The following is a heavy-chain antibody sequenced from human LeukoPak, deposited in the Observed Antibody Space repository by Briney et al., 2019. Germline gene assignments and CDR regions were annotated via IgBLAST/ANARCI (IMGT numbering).Heavy chain of an antibody. CDR2: ILTSGDT. Sequence: SETLSLTCTVSGGSISGNAWNWVRQPAGRGLEWIGRILTSGDTVYNPSLESRVTMSLDTSKNQFSLKLNSLTAAHTAVYYCARRFNSGNDDVFDIWGQGTMVAVSS. D-gene: IGHD1-1*01. CDR1: GGSISGNA. CDR3: ARRFNSGNDDVFDI. V-gene: IGHV4-4*07. J-gene: IGHJ3*02.